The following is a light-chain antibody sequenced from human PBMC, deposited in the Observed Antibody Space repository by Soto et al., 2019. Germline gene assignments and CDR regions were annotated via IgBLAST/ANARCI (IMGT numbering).Light chain of an antibody. CDR2: EVS. J-gene: IGLJ3*02. CDR3: CSSSGVTTWI. V-gene: IGLV2-23*02. Sequence: QSALSQPASVSGSPGQSVTISCSGTGNDVGNYNLVSWYQQHPGKVPKLLIYEVSRWPSGVSDRFSASKSGNTASLTISGLQADDEADYYCCSSSGVTTWIFGGGTKVTVL. CDR1: GNDVGNYNL.